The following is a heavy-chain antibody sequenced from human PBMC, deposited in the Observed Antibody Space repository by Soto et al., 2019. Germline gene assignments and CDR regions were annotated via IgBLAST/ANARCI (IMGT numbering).Heavy chain of an antibody. CDR3: VRGKDQYNTLTYSYYDQ. D-gene: IGHD4-4*01. J-gene: IGHJ5*02. Sequence: GGSLRLSCAASGFTCSRYWMHWVRQAPGEGLKWVSRINSDGSMTSYADSVKGRFTISRDNAKNTVYLHMNSLRAEDTARYYCVRGKDQYNTLTYSYYDQWGHGTLVTVSS. CDR1: GFTCSRYW. V-gene: IGHV3-74*01. CDR2: INSDGSMT.